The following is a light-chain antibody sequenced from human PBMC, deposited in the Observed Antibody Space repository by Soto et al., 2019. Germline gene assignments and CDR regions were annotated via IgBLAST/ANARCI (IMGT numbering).Light chain of an antibody. Sequence: ESVMSQSPRSLSVTPGEPASISCRSSQSLLHSNGYNYLDWYLQKPGQSPQLLIYLGSFRAAGVPDRFSGSGSGTDFTLQLSRVEAADVGVYYCMQALQTPSFGGGTKVEIK. J-gene: IGKJ4*01. CDR1: QSLLHSNGYNY. CDR2: LGS. V-gene: IGKV2-28*01. CDR3: MQALQTPS.